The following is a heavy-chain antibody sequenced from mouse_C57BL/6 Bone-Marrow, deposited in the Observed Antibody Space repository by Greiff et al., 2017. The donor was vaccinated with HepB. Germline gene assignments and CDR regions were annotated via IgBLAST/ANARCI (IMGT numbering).Heavy chain of an antibody. CDR1: GFNIKNTY. CDR3: AREPITTVVERWYFDV. D-gene: IGHD1-1*01. V-gene: IGHV14-3*01. J-gene: IGHJ1*03. CDR2: IDPANGNT. Sequence: EVQLQQSVAELVRPGASVKLSCTASGFNIKNTYMHWVKQRPDQGLEWIGRIDPANGNTKYAPKFQGKATITADTSSNTAYLQLSSLTSEDTAIYYCAREPITTVVERWYFDVWGTGTTVTVSS.